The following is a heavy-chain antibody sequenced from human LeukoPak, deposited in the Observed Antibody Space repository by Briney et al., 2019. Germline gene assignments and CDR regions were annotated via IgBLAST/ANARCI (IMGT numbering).Heavy chain of an antibody. J-gene: IGHJ4*02. Sequence: SETLSLTCTVSGGSISTYYWNWIRQPPGKGLEWIGYIYYSESTNYNPSLKSRVTISVDTSKNQFSLKLSSVTAADTAMYYCARDGSARYYFDYWGQGTLVTVSS. V-gene: IGHV4-59*01. CDR1: GGSISTYY. CDR3: ARDGSARYYFDY. CDR2: IYYSEST.